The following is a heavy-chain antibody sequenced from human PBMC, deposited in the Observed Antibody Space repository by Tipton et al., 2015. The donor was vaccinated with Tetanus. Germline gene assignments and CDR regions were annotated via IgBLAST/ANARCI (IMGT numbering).Heavy chain of an antibody. J-gene: IGHJ4*02. CDR1: GASISSGGYF. CDR2: INYSGST. D-gene: IGHD6-13*01. CDR3: ARGFGSNWYYFDF. Sequence: LRLSCTVSGASISSGGYFWSWIRQHPGKGLEWIGYINYSGSTYFNPSLKSRVTISADMSENQFSLRLTSVTAADTAVYYCARGFGSNWYYFDFWGQGTLVTVSS. V-gene: IGHV4-31*02.